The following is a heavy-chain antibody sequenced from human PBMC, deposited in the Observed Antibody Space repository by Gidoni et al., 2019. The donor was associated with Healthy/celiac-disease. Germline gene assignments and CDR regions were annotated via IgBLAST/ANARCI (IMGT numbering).Heavy chain of an antibody. CDR1: GGAISSYY. J-gene: IGHJ5*02. D-gene: IGHD2-15*01. Sequence: QVQLQESGPGLVKPSETLSLTCTVSGGAISSYYWSWIRQPPGTGLEWIGYIYYSGSTNYNPSLKIRVAISVDTSKNQFSLKLSSVTAADTAVYYCARDDIDCSGVSCYSSGWFDPWGQGTLVTVSS. V-gene: IGHV4-59*01. CDR3: ARDDIDCSGVSCYSSGWFDP. CDR2: IYYSGST.